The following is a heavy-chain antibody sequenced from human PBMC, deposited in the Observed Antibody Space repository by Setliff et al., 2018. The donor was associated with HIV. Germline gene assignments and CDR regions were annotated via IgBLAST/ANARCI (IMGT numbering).Heavy chain of an antibody. CDR2: IYYSGTT. CDR1: GDSVSSASYY. V-gene: IGHV4-61*01. J-gene: IGHJ6*03. Sequence: SETLSLTCTVSGDSVSSASYYWSXIRQPPGKGLEWIGYIYYSGTTEYNPSLKSRVTISVDTSTNQFSLKLSSVTAADTALYYXXXXXXTSXXSSSGYYYYYMDVLGKGTTVXVSS. D-gene: IGHD6-6*01. CDR3: XXXXXTSXXSSSGYYYYYMDV.